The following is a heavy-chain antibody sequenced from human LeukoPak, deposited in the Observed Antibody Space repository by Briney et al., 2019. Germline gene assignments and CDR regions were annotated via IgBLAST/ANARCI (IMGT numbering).Heavy chain of an antibody. CDR2: IYYSGST. D-gene: IGHD7-27*01. Sequence: SETLSLTCTVSGGSISSSSYYWGWIRQPPGKGLEWIGNIYYSGSTYYNPSLKSRVTISVDTSKNQFSLKLSSVTAADTAVYYCARILWGPDAFDIWGQGTMVTVSS. J-gene: IGHJ3*02. V-gene: IGHV4-39*07. CDR1: GGSISSSSYY. CDR3: ARILWGPDAFDI.